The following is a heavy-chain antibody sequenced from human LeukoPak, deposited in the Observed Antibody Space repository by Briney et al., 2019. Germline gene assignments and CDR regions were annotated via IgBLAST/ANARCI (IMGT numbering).Heavy chain of an antibody. CDR2: INWNGGST. J-gene: IGHJ4*02. CDR1: GFTFDDYG. D-gene: IGHD3-22*01. Sequence: GGSLRLSCAASGFTFDDYGMSWVRQAPGKGLEWVSGINWNGGSTGYADSVKGRFTISRDNAKNTLYLQMNSLRAEDTAVYYCARAYYYDSSGYYFAHPFDYWGQGTLVTVSS. V-gene: IGHV3-20*04. CDR3: ARAYYYDSSGYYFAHPFDY.